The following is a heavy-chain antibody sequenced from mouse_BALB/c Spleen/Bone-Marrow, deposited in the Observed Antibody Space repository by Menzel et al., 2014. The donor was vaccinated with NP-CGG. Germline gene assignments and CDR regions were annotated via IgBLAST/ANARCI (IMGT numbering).Heavy chain of an antibody. V-gene: IGHV5-6-2*01. CDR3: TRRGISTSEGVGAMDY. D-gene: IGHD1-1*01. Sequence: EVHLVESGGGLVKLGGSLKLSCAASGFTFSSYYMSWIRQTPEKRLELVAAINTDGGGTYYPDTVKGRFTISRDNAKNTLYLQRSSLKSEDTALYYCTRRGISTSEGVGAMDYWGQGTSVIVSS. J-gene: IGHJ4*01. CDR1: GFTFSSYY. CDR2: INTDGGGT.